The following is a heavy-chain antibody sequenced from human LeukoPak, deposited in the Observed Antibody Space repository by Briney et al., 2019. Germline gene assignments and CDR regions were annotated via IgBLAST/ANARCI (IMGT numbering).Heavy chain of an antibody. CDR1: GFTFSSYS. Sequence: GGSLRLSCAASGFTFSSYSMNWVRQAPGKGLEWPSYFSGSSTTIHYADSVKGRFTISRDNARSSLYLQMNSLRDEDTAVYYCAKAGYSGGWSYFDSWGQGTLVTVSS. V-gene: IGHV3-48*02. D-gene: IGHD6-19*01. CDR2: FSGSSTTI. J-gene: IGHJ4*02. CDR3: AKAGYSGGWSYFDS.